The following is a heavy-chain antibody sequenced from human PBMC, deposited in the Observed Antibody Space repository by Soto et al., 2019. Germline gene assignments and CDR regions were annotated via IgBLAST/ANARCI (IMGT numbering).Heavy chain of an antibody. J-gene: IGHJ4*02. CDR2: ISGSGNYT. CDR1: GFTFSTHS. D-gene: IGHD4-4*01. V-gene: IGHV3-21*01. Sequence: GGSLRLSCAASGFTFSTHSMNWVRQAPGKGLEWVSSISGSGNYTHYADFLRGRFTISRDNAKTSLYLQINSLRAEDTAVYYCAREGINNYNEYYFDSWGQGTVVTVSS. CDR3: AREGINNYNEYYFDS.